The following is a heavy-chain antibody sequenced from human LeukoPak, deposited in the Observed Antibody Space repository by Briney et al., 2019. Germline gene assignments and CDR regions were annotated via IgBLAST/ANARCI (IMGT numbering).Heavy chain of an antibody. V-gene: IGHV1-2*02. Sequence: ASVKVPCKASGYTFTGYYMHWVRQAPGQGLEWMGWINPNSGGTNYAQKFQGRVTMTRDTSISTACMELSRLRSDDTAVYYCARSANFWSGPSRKYNWFDPWGQGTLVTVSS. CDR1: GYTFTGYY. CDR2: INPNSGGT. J-gene: IGHJ5*02. D-gene: IGHD3-3*01. CDR3: ARSANFWSGPSRKYNWFDP.